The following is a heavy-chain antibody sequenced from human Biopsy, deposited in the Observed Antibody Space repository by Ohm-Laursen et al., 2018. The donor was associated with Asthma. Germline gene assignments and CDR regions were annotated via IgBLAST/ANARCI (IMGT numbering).Heavy chain of an antibody. D-gene: IGHD3-3*02. J-gene: IGHJ1*01. Sequence: GSLRLSCAASGFTFGDYWMSWVRQVPGKGLEWVANIKHDGSEKNHVDSLKGRFTISRDNAKNSLYLQKNSLRAEDTAVYYCARTFHFWSPYHAEHYQLWGQGTLVTVSS. CDR2: IKHDGSEK. CDR1: GFTFGDYW. V-gene: IGHV3-7*01. CDR3: ARTFHFWSPYHAEHYQL.